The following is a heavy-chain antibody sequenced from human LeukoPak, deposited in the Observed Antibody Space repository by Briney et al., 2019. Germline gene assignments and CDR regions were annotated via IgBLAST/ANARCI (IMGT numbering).Heavy chain of an antibody. V-gene: IGHV3-21*04. CDR1: GFTFSSYS. D-gene: IGHD1-14*01. Sequence: GGSLRLSCAASGFTFSSYSMNWVRQAPGKGLEWVSSISSSSSYIYYADSVKGRFTISRDNAKNSLYLQMNSLRAEDPALYYCAKETGGGWFDPWGQGTLVTVSS. J-gene: IGHJ5*02. CDR3: AKETGGGWFDP. CDR2: ISSSSSYI.